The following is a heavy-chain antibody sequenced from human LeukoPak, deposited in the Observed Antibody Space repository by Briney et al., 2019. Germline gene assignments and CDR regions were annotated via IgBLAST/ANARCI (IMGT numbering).Heavy chain of an antibody. V-gene: IGHV1-18*01. D-gene: IGHD5-12*01. Sequence: GASVKVSCKASGYTFTSYGISWVRQAPGQGLEWMGWISAYNGNTNYAQKLQGRVTMTTDTSTSTAYMELGSLRSDDTAVYYCARDSGYDFVSYYYYYGMDVWGQGTTVTVSS. CDR1: GYTFTSYG. CDR3: ARDSGYDFVSYYYYYGMDV. J-gene: IGHJ6*02. CDR2: ISAYNGNT.